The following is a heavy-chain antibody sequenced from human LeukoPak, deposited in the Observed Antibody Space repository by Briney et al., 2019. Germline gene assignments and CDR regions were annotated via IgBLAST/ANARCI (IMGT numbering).Heavy chain of an antibody. CDR1: GFTLSSYS. D-gene: IGHD3-22*01. CDR2: ISSSGSTI. CDR3: ARDEYYDSSGYTS. V-gene: IGHV3-48*01. Sequence: GGALRPSRAAPGFTLSSYSMTRVRPAPGKGVEWLLYISSSGSTIYYADSVKGRFTISRDNAKNSLYLQMNSLRAEDTAVYYCARDEYYDSSGYTSWGQGTLVTVSS. J-gene: IGHJ4*02.